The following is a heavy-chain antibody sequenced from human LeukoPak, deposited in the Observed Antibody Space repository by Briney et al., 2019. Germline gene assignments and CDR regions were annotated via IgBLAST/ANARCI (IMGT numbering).Heavy chain of an antibody. D-gene: IGHD4-23*01. Sequence: GGSLRLSCAASGFTFSTYGMHWVRQAPGKGLEWVAVIWYGGSNTYYADSVKGRFTISRDNSKNMLYLQMNSLRAEDTAVYYCAKNTKPTLVTPDFWGQGTLVTVSS. CDR2: IWYGGSNT. J-gene: IGHJ4*02. CDR1: GFTFSTYG. CDR3: AKNTKPTLVTPDF. V-gene: IGHV3-30*02.